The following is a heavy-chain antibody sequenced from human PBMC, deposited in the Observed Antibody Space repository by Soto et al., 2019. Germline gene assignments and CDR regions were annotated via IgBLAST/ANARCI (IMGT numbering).Heavy chain of an antibody. CDR3: ARVIGAAGTLIDP. CDR1: GGSITGYY. J-gene: IGHJ5*02. CDR2: IYYSGST. Sequence: PSETLSLTCTVSGGSITGYYWSWIRQPPGKGLEWIGYIYYSGSTNYSPSLKSRVTISVDTSKNQFSLKLSSVTAADTAVYYCARVIGAAGTLIDPWGQGTMVTVSS. V-gene: IGHV4-59*01. D-gene: IGHD6-13*01.